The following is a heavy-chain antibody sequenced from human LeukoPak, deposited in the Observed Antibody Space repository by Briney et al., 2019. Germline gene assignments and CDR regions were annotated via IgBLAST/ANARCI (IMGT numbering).Heavy chain of an antibody. J-gene: IGHJ5*02. CDR3: AKEGSSWNFDWFDP. CDR2: ISWNSGSI. D-gene: IGHD6-13*01. V-gene: IGHV3-9*01. Sequence: GGSLRLSCAASGFTFDDYAMHWVRQAPGKGLEWVSGISWNSGSIGYADSVKGRFTISRDNAKNSLYLQMNSLRAEDTALYYCAKEGSSWNFDWFDPWGQGTLVTVSS. CDR1: GFTFDDYA.